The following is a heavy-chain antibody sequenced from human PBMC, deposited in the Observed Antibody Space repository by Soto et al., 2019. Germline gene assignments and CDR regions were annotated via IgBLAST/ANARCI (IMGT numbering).Heavy chain of an antibody. CDR2: IYPGDSDT. J-gene: IGHJ4*02. D-gene: IGHD6-13*01. CDR3: ARATISSSWFFFDY. V-gene: IGHV5-51*01. CDR1: GYSFTSYW. Sequence: VESLKISCKGFGYSFTSYWIGWVRQMPGKGLEWMGIIYPGDSDTRYSPSFQGQVTISADKSISTAYLQWSSLKASDTAMYYCARATISSSWFFFDYWGQGTLVTVSS.